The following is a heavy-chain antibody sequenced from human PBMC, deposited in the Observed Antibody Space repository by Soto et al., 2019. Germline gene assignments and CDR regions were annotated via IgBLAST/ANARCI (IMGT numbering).Heavy chain of an antibody. CDR2: IYYSGST. CDR1: GGSISSGGYY. J-gene: IGHJ4*02. V-gene: IGHV4-31*03. Sequence: SETLSLTCTVSGGSISSGGYYWSWIRQHPGKGLEWIGYIYYSGSTYYNPSLKNRVTISVDTSKKQFSLKLSSVTAADTAVYYCARATTGTFDYWGQGTLVTVSS. CDR3: ARATTGTFDY. D-gene: IGHD3-9*01.